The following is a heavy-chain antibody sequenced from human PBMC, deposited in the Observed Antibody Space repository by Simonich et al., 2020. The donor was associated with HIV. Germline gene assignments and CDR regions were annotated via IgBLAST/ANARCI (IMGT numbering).Heavy chain of an antibody. CDR1: GFTFSSYD. D-gene: IGHD5-18*01. V-gene: IGHV3-13*01. Sequence: EVQLVESGGGLVQPGWSLRLSCAASGFTFSSYDMHWVRQATGKGLEWFSAIGTAGDTDYPGSVKGRFTISRENAKNSLSLQMNSLRAGDTAVYYCARGGYGWYFDLWGRGTLVTVSS. J-gene: IGHJ2*01. CDR3: ARGGYGWYFDL. CDR2: IGTAGDT.